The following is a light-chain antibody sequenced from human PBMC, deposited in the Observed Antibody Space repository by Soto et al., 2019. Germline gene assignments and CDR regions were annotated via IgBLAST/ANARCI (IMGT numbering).Light chain of an antibody. CDR3: QQYNSFSHT. V-gene: IGKV1-5*03. CDR2: KAS. CDR1: QSISSW. Sequence: DIQMTQSPSTLSASVGDRVTITCRASQSISSWLAWYQQKPGKAPKLLIYKASSLESGVPSGFGGSGSGTEFTFTISSLQPDDFATYYCQQYNSFSHTFGRGTKLEI. J-gene: IGKJ2*01.